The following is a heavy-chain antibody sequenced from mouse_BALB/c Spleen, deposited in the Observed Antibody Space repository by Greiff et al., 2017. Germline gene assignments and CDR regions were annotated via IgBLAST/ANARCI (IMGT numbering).Heavy chain of an antibody. CDR1: GFTFTDSY. J-gene: IGHJ3*01. CDR3: ARRGYGSCWFAY. Sequence: VQLQQSGAELVKPGASVKMSCTASGFTFTDSYMHWVKQRPGQGLEWIGKIDPANGNTNYNPKFKGKATITADTSSNTAYLQLSSLTSEDTAVYYCARRGYGSCWFAYWGQGTLVTVSA. D-gene: IGHD1-1*01. V-gene: IGHV14-3*02. CDR2: IDPANGNT.